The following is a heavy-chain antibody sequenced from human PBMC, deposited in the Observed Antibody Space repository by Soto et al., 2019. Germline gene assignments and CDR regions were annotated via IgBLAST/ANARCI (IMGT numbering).Heavy chain of an antibody. CDR3: TRESYCTGGSCYFDY. CDR1: EYTFTSYD. Sequence: QAQLVQSGAEVKKPGASVKVSCKTSEYTFTSYDISWVRQAPGQGLEWMGWMNPHTAKTAYAQDFQGRITMTRDTSNDTAYMELSSLRSEDTAAYYCTRESYCTGGSCYFDYWGQGTLVIVSS. V-gene: IGHV1-8*01. J-gene: IGHJ4*02. CDR2: MNPHTAKT. D-gene: IGHD2-15*01.